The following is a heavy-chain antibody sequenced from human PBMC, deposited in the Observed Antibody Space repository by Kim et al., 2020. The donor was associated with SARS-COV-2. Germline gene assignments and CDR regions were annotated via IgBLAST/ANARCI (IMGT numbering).Heavy chain of an antibody. D-gene: IGHD6-13*01. Sequence: NPSLESRVTISVDTSKSQFSLKLSSVTAADTAVYYCAVGDTAAGYNGFDPWGQGTLVTVSS. CDR3: AVGDTAAGYNGFDP. V-gene: IGHV4-39*07. J-gene: IGHJ5*02.